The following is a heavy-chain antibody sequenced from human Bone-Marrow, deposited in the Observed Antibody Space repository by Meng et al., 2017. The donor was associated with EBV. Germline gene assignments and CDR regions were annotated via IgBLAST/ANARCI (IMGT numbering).Heavy chain of an antibody. CDR1: GGSFSGYY. CDR2: INHSGST. V-gene: IGHV4-34*01. D-gene: IGHD6-13*01. J-gene: IGHJ4*02. Sequence: QVQLQQWGAGLLKPSEXLSLTCAVYGGSFSGYYWSWIRQPPGKGLEWIGEINHSGSTNYNPSLKSRVTISVDTSKNQFSLKLSSVTAADTAVYYCARTSGIAAAGANDLDYWGQGTLVTVSS. CDR3: ARTSGIAAAGANDLDY.